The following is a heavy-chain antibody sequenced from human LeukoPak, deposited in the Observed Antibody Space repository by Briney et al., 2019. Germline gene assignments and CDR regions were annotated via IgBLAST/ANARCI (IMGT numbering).Heavy chain of an antibody. CDR2: ISYDGSNK. V-gene: IGHV3-30-3*01. J-gene: IGHJ4*02. D-gene: IGHD3-10*01. CDR3: ARDPFSMVRGVIKIY. CDR1: GFTFSSYA. Sequence: GGSLRLSCAASGFTFSSYAMHWVRQAPGKGLEWVAVISYDGSNKYYADSVKGRFTISRDNSKNTLYLQMNSLRAEDTAVYYCARDPFSMVRGVIKIYWGQGTLVTVSS.